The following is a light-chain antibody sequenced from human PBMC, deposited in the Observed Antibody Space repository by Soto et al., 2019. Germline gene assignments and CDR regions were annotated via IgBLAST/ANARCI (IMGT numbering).Light chain of an antibody. Sequence: EIVLTQSPGTLSLSPGERATLSCRASQSVSNNFLAWYQQKPGQAPRFLIYGASSRATGIPDRFSGSGSGTDFTLTISRLEPEDFAVYYCQQYGRSLRTFGQGTKVEIK. CDR2: GAS. CDR1: QSVSNNF. V-gene: IGKV3-20*01. CDR3: QQYGRSLRT. J-gene: IGKJ1*01.